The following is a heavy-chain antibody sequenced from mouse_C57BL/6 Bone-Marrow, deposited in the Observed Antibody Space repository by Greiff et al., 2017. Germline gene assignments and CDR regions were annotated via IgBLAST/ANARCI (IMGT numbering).Heavy chain of an antibody. V-gene: IGHV1-64*01. CDR3: ASGSSGYVFAY. D-gene: IGHD3-2*02. J-gene: IGHJ3*01. CDR1: GYTFTSYW. Sequence: QVQLKQPGAELVKPGASVTLSCKASGYTFTSYWMHWVQQRPGQGLEWIGMIHPNSGSTNYNEKFKSKATLTVDKSSSTAYMQLSSLTAEDSAVYYCASGSSGYVFAYWGQGTLVTVSA. CDR2: IHPNSGST.